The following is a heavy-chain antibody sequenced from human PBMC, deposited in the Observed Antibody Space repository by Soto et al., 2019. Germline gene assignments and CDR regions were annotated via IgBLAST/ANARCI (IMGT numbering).Heavy chain of an antibody. Sequence: SETLSLTCAVYGGSLSGYYWSWIRQPPGKGLEWIGEINHSGSTNYNPSLKSRVTISVDTSKNQFSLKLSSVTAADTAVYYCARRGLDGYNIPVWGQGTLVTVSS. D-gene: IGHD5-12*01. CDR2: INHSGST. CDR1: GGSLSGYY. J-gene: IGHJ4*02. CDR3: ARRGLDGYNIPV. V-gene: IGHV4-34*01.